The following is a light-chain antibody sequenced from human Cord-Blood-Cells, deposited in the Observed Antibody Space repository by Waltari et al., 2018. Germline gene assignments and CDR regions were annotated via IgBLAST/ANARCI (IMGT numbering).Light chain of an antibody. J-gene: IGKJ1*01. Sequence: IQMTQSPSSLSASVGDRVTITCQESQDISNYLNWYQQKPGKAPKLLIYDASNLETGVPSRFSGSGSGTDFTFTISSLQPEDIATYYCQQYDNLLTWTFGQGTKVEIK. CDR2: DAS. CDR1: QDISNY. CDR3: QQYDNLLTWT. V-gene: IGKV1-33*01.